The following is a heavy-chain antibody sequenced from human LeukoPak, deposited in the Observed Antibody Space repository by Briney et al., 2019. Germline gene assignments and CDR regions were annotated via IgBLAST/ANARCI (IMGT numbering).Heavy chain of an antibody. CDR2: SNDSGGT. J-gene: IGHJ4*02. Sequence: SETLSLTCAVYGGTFSGCYWSWIRQPPGKRLEWVGESNDSGGTNYNPSLKSRVTISADKSKNQVSLKLTSVTAADTAVYYCARDSSGSIDYWGQGTLVTVSS. CDR1: GGTFSGCY. D-gene: IGHD3-22*01. V-gene: IGHV4-34*01. CDR3: ARDSSGSIDY.